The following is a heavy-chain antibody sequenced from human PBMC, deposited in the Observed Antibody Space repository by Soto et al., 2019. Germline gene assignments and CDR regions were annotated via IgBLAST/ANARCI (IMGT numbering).Heavy chain of an antibody. J-gene: IGHJ2*01. CDR1: GGSISSGGYY. Sequence: QVQLQESGPGLVKPSQTLSLTCTVSGGSISSGGYYWSWIRQHPGKGLEWIGYIYYSGSTYYNPSLKSRGTISVDTSKNQFSLKLSSVTAADTAVYYCARDRRDYYDSSGYPYWYFDLWGRGTLVTVSS. CDR3: ARDRRDYYDSSGYPYWYFDL. D-gene: IGHD3-22*01. CDR2: IYYSGST. V-gene: IGHV4-31*03.